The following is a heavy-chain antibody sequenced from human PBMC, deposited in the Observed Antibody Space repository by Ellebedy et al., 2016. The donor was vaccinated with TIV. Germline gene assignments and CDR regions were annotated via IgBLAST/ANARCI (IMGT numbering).Heavy chain of an antibody. Sequence: MPSETLSLTCAVYGGSFSGYYWNWIRQLPGKGLEWIGEINHSGTTNYNPSLKSRVTISVDTSKNQFSLKLSSVTAADTAVYYCARGIYGSGSIDYWGQGTLVTVSS. CDR3: ARGIYGSGSIDY. CDR2: INHSGTT. J-gene: IGHJ4*02. CDR1: GGSFSGYY. V-gene: IGHV4-34*01. D-gene: IGHD3-10*01.